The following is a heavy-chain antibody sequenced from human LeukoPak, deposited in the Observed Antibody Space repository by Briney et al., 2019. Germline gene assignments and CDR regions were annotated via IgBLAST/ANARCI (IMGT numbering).Heavy chain of an antibody. J-gene: IGHJ3*02. V-gene: IGHV3-53*01. Sequence: GGSLRLSCAASGFIVSSNYMSWVRQAPGKGLEGVSVIYTGGNTYYADSVKGRFTVSRDNFKNMLYLQMKSLRAEDTAVYYCARVDSGRYGAIAFDIWGQGTMVTVSS. D-gene: IGHD6-19*01. CDR3: ARVDSGRYGAIAFDI. CDR2: IYTGGNT. CDR1: GFIVSSNY.